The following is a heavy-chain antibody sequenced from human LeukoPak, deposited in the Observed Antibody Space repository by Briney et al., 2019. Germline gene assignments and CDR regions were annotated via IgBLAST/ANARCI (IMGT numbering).Heavy chain of an antibody. V-gene: IGHV4-4*07. Sequence: SETLSLTCTVSAGSISSYYWSWIRQPAGKGLEWIGRIYTSGNTNYNPSLKSRVTISVDTSENQFSLKLSSVTAADTAVYYCARPYSGGWYGAFDIWGQGTMVTVSS. J-gene: IGHJ3*02. CDR1: AGSISSYY. CDR2: IYTSGNT. D-gene: IGHD6-19*01. CDR3: ARPYSGGWYGAFDI.